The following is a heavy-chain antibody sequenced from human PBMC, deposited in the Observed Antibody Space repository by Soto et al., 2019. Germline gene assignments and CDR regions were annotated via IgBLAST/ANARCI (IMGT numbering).Heavy chain of an antibody. V-gene: IGHV1-18*01. Sequence: QVQLVQSEAEVKKPGASVKVSCKASGYTFTSYGISWVRQAPGQGLEWMGWISAYNGNTNYAQKLQGRVTMTTDTSTSTAYMELRSLRSDDTAVYYCARDEYSSPRAFYYGMDVWGQGTTVTVSS. J-gene: IGHJ6*02. CDR2: ISAYNGNT. CDR1: GYTFTSYG. D-gene: IGHD6-6*01. CDR3: ARDEYSSPRAFYYGMDV.